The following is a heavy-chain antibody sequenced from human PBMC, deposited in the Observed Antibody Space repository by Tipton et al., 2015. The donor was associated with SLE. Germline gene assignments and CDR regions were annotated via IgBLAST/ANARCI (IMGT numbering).Heavy chain of an antibody. Sequence: LRLSCTVSGDSVSSYYWSWIRQPPGRGLEWIGYVYYSGSTNYNPSPKSRVTISLDTSRNQFSLKLSSVTAADTAVYYCAREPAASGWFDPWGQGTLVTVSS. J-gene: IGHJ5*02. CDR1: GDSVSSYY. V-gene: IGHV4-59*02. CDR2: VYYSGST. D-gene: IGHD2-2*01. CDR3: AREPAASGWFDP.